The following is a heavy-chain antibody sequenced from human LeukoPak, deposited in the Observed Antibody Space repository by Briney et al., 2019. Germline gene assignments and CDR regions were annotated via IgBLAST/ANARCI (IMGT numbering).Heavy chain of an antibody. CDR3: ARVPEGVVVIPNYYFDY. D-gene: IGHD3-22*01. CDR2: IIPIFGTA. J-gene: IGHJ4*02. Sequence: ALVKVSCKASGGTFSSYAISWVRQAPGQGLEWMGWIIPIFGTANYAQKFQGRVTITTDESTSTAYMELSSLRSEDTTVYYCARVPEGVVVIPNYYFDYWGQGTLVTVSS. V-gene: IGHV1-69*05. CDR1: GGTFSSYA.